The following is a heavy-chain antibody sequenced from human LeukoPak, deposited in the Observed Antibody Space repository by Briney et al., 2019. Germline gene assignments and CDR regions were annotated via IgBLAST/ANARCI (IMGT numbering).Heavy chain of an antibody. CDR1: GYTFTSYA. V-gene: IGHV1-3*01. J-gene: IGHJ4*02. CDR3: ARVLSSSHFDY. CDR2: INAGNGNT. D-gene: IGHD6-13*01. Sequence: ASVKVSCKASGYTFTSYAMHWVRQAPGQRLEWMGWINAGNGNTKYSQKFQGRVTITWDTSASTAYMELSSLRSEDTAVYYCARVLSSSHFDYWGQGTLVTVSS.